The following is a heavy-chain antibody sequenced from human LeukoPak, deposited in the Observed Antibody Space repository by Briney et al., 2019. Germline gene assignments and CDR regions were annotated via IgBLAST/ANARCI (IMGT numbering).Heavy chain of an antibody. Sequence: PGGSLRLSCAASGFTFSSYGMHWVRQAPGKGLAWVSFIRYDGSKKHYADSVKGRFTISRDNSKNTLYLQMNSLRVEDTAVYYCAKDPYSSSWTYFDYWGQGTLVTVSS. V-gene: IGHV3-30*02. CDR1: GFTFSSYG. D-gene: IGHD6-13*01. J-gene: IGHJ4*02. CDR2: IRYDGSKK. CDR3: AKDPYSSSWTYFDY.